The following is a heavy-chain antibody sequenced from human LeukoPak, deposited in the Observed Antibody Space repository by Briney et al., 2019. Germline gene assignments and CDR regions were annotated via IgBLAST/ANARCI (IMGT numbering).Heavy chain of an antibody. CDR1: GGSISSHY. J-gene: IGHJ3*02. D-gene: IGHD3-10*01. V-gene: IGHV4-4*09. CDR3: ARSPSITMVRGVDAFDI. CDR2: IYTSGST. Sequence: SETLSLTCTVSGGSISSHYWSWIRQPPGKGLEWIGYIYTSGSTNYNPSLKSRVTISVDTSKNQFSLKLSSVTAADTAVYYCARSPSITMVRGVDAFDIWGQGTMVTVSS.